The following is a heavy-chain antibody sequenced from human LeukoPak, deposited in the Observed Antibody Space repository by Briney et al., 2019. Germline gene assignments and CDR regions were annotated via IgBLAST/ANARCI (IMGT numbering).Heavy chain of an antibody. D-gene: IGHD4-17*01. CDR1: GFTFSSYW. CDR2: IKQDGSEK. CDR3: AKGEDYGDDAFDI. V-gene: IGHV3-7*03. Sequence: PGGSLRLSCAASGFTFSSYWMSWVRQAPGKGLEWVANIKQDGSEKYYVDSVKGRFTISRDNAKNSLYLQMNSLRAEDTAVYYCAKGEDYGDDAFDIWGQGTMVTVSS. J-gene: IGHJ3*02.